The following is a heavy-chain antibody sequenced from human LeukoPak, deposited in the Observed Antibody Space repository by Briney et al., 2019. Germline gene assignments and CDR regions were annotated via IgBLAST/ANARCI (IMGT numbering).Heavy chain of an antibody. V-gene: IGHV1-18*01. Sequence: GASVKVSCKASGYTFTSYGISWVRQAPGQGLEWMGWISAYNGNTNYVQKLQGRVTMTTDTSTSTAYMELRSLRSDDTAVYYCARVGAGSYNWNDGYNYWGQGTLVTVSS. CDR2: ISAYNGNT. CDR3: ARVGAGSYNWNDGYNY. D-gene: IGHD1-1*01. CDR1: GYTFTSYG. J-gene: IGHJ4*02.